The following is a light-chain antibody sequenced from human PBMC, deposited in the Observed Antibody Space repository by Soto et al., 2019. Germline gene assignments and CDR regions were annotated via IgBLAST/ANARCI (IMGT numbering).Light chain of an antibody. V-gene: IGLV1-51*01. Sequence: QSSLTQPASWSATPGQTVTISCSGSNSSIGNHCASWYQLLPGTAPKLLIYDNNKRPSEIPYRFSGSKSGTSATLGITGLQTGDEVDYHCGTWDRSLRAGVFGTWTKVNVL. CDR2: DNN. CDR1: NSSIGNHC. J-gene: IGLJ1*01. CDR3: GTWDRSLRAGV.